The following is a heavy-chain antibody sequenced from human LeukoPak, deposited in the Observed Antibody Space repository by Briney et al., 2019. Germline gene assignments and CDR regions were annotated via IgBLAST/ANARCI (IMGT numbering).Heavy chain of an antibody. CDR1: GFTFSSYG. Sequence: GRSLRLSCAASGFTFSSYGMHWVRQAPGKGLEWVAVISYDGSNKYYADPVKGRFTISRDNSKNTLYLQMNSLRAEDTAVYYCAKDLGIAVAASYYFDYWGQGTLVTVSS. CDR3: AKDLGIAVAASYYFDY. J-gene: IGHJ4*02. D-gene: IGHD6-19*01. CDR2: ISYDGSNK. V-gene: IGHV3-30*18.